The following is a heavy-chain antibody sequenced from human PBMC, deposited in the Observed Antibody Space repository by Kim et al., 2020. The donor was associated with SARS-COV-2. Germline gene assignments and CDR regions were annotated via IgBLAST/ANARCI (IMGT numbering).Heavy chain of an antibody. CDR2: IRGGGAFP. J-gene: IGHJ3*01. CDR1: GFTFSSYA. Sequence: GGSLRLSCAGSGFTFSSYAMSWVRQAPGKGLEWVSFIRGGGAFPTYADSVKGRFTISRDNSKNTLFLQMNSLRAEDTAIYYCAKCSYSYCNDAFDVWGQGTIVTVSS. CDR3: AKCSYSYCNDAFDV. D-gene: IGHD3-10*01. V-gene: IGHV3-23*01.